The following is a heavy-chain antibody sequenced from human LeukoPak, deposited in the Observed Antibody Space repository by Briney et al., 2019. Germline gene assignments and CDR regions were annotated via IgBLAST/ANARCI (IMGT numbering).Heavy chain of an antibody. J-gene: IGHJ6*02. CDR1: GFTFGSFW. D-gene: IGHD4-17*01. CDR2: ISGSGSFK. V-gene: IGHV3-21*01. CDR3: ARDYYGDYYQSGYGMDV. Sequence: PGGSLRLSCAASGFTFGSFWIHWVRQAPGKGLEWVSSISGSGSFKFYTDSVKGRFTISRDNVKRSLYLQLSSLRAEDTAVYYCARDYYGDYYQSGYGMDVWGQGTTVTVSS.